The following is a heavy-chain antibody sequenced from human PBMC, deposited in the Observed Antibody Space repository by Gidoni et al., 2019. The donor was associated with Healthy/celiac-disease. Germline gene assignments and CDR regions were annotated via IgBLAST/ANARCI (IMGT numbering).Heavy chain of an antibody. D-gene: IGHD5-18*01. CDR1: GGSISSYY. CDR3: ASSRYSYGRVHYFDY. V-gene: IGHV4-59*01. CDR2: SDYSGSN. J-gene: IGHJ4*02. Sequence: QVQLQESGPGLVKPSETLSLTCTVSGGSISSYYWRWIRQPPGKGLEWIGYSDYSGSNNYNPSLKSRVTISVDTSKNQFSLKLSSVTAADTAVYYCASSRYSYGRVHYFDYWGQGTLVTVSS.